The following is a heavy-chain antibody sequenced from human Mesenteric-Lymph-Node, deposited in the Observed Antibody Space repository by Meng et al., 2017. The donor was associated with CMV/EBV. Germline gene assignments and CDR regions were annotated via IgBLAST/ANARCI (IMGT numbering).Heavy chain of an antibody. D-gene: IGHD3-3*01. J-gene: IGHJ4*02. CDR1: TLNNAW. CDR2: IKSKADGGTI. CDR3: TTHYYDFWSGYSFFDY. Sequence: TLNNAWMSWVRQAPGKGLEWVGRIKSKADGGTIDYAAPVKGRFTVSRDDSKNTMYLQMNSLKFEDTAVYYCTTHYYDFWSGYSFFDYWGQGTLVTVSS. V-gene: IGHV3-15*01.